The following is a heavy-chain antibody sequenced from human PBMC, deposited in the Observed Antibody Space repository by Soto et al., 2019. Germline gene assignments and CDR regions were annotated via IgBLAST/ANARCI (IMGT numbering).Heavy chain of an antibody. CDR2: INPNSGGT. V-gene: IGHV1-2*04. Sequence: GSVKVSCKASGYTFTGYYMHWVRQAPGQGLEWMGWINPNSGGTKYAQKFQGWVTMTRDTSISTAYMELRRLRSDDKAVYYCARCIPAYYDILTGYSYGMGVRGKETTVTVSS. J-gene: IGHJ6*04. D-gene: IGHD3-9*01. CDR3: ARCIPAYYDILTGYSYGMGV. CDR1: GYTFTGYY.